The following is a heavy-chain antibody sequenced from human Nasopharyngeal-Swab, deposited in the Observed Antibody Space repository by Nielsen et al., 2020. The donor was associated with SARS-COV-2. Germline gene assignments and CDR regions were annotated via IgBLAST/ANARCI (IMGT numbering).Heavy chain of an antibody. V-gene: IGHV3-30*18. Sequence: WIRQPPGKGLAWVAVISYDGSNKYYADSVKGRFTISRDNSKNTLYLQMNSLRAEDTAVYYCAKDPGIAAAGAFWYFDYWGQGTLVTVSS. CDR3: AKDPGIAAAGAFWYFDY. J-gene: IGHJ4*02. D-gene: IGHD6-13*01. CDR2: ISYDGSNK.